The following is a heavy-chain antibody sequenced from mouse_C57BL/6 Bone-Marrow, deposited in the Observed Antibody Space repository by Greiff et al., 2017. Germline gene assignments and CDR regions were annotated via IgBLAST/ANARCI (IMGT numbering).Heavy chain of an antibody. Sequence: EVKLMESVAELVRPGASVKLSCTASGFNIKNTYMHWVKQRPEQGLEWIGRIDPANGNTKYAPKFQGKAPLTAYTSSNTAYLQLSSLTSEDTAIYYCARNYHSNYERERDYWGQGTSVTVSS. CDR2: IDPANGNT. D-gene: IGHD2-5*01. CDR3: ARNYHSNYERERDY. J-gene: IGHJ4*01. V-gene: IGHV14-3*01. CDR1: GFNIKNTY.